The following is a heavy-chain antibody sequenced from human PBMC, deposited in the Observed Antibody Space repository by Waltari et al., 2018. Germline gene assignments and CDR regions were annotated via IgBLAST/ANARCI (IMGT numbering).Heavy chain of an antibody. CDR1: GFTFSSYP. D-gene: IGHD2-15*01. Sequence: EVQLAESGGGLVQPGGSLRLSCAASGFTFSSYPMNWVRQAPGKGLEWISYISRNGNVYYAASVRGRFTISRDNAKNSLYLQMNSLRAEDTAVYYCVRVGRDYWGQGTLVTVSS. V-gene: IGHV3-48*01. CDR2: ISRNGNV. CDR3: VRVGRDY. J-gene: IGHJ4*02.